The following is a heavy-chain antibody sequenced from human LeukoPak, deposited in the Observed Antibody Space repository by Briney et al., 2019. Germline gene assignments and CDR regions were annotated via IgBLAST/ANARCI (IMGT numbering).Heavy chain of an antibody. V-gene: IGHV3-74*01. J-gene: IGHJ6*02. CDR1: GFTFSSYW. CDR3: TRDFMDYDVSTGLHHYYMDV. CDR2: INGDGSNI. D-gene: IGHD3-9*01. Sequence: GGSLRLSCAASGFTFSSYWMHWVRQAPGKGLVWVSRINGDGSNIYYADSVRGRFTISRDNAKNTLYLQMNSLRAEDTAVYYCTRDFMDYDVSTGLHHYYMDVWGRGNTVTVS.